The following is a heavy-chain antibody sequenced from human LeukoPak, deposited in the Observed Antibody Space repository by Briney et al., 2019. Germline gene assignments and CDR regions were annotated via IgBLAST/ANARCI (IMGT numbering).Heavy chain of an antibody. V-gene: IGHV4-59*12. CDR1: GGSISSYY. Sequence: SETLSLTCTVSGGSISSYYWSWIRQPPGKGLEGIGYIYYTGRTNYNPSLKSRVTISVDTSKNQFSLKLSSVTAADTAVYYCASTSYQLLSYDAFDIWGQGTMVTVSS. D-gene: IGHD2-2*01. CDR2: IYYTGRT. CDR3: ASTSYQLLSYDAFDI. J-gene: IGHJ3*02.